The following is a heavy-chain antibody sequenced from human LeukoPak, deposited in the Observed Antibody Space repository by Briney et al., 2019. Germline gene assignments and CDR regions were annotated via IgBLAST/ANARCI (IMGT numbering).Heavy chain of an antibody. CDR2: IYYSGST. CDR3: ARDDGRSGVDL. Sequence: SETLSLTCTVSGGSISSSSYYWGWIRQPPGKGLEWIGSIYYSGSTYYNPSLKSRVTISVDTSKNQFSLKLTSVTAADTAMYYCARDDGRSGVDLWGQGTLVTVSS. V-gene: IGHV4-39*07. CDR1: GGSISSSSYY. D-gene: IGHD3-10*01. J-gene: IGHJ5*02.